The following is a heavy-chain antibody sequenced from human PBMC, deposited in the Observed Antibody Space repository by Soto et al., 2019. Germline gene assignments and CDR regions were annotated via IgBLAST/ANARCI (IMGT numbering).Heavy chain of an antibody. CDR3: ARAMTTVTRTYYYYGMDV. Sequence: PSETLSLTCTVSGGSIGSYYWSWIRQPPGKGLEWIGYIYYSGSTNYNPSLKSRVTISVDTSKNQFSLKLSSVTAADTAVYYCARAMTTVTRTYYYYGMDVWGQGTTVTVSS. D-gene: IGHD4-17*01. J-gene: IGHJ6*02. CDR2: IYYSGST. CDR1: GGSIGSYY. V-gene: IGHV4-59*01.